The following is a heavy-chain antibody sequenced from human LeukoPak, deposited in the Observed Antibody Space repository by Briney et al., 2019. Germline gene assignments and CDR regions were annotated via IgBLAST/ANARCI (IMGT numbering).Heavy chain of an antibody. CDR2: ISYDGSNK. D-gene: IGHD1-1*01. V-gene: IGHV3-30-3*01. J-gene: IGHJ4*02. CDR1: GFTFSSYA. Sequence: PGGSLRLSCAASGFTFSSYAMHWVRQAPGKGLEWVAVISYDGSNKYYADSVKGRFTISRDNSKNTLYLQMNSLRAEDTAVYYCAREGWNDNYFDYWGQGTLVTVSS. CDR3: AREGWNDNYFDY.